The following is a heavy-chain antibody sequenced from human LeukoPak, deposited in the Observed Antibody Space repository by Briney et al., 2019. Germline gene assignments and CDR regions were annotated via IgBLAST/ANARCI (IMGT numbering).Heavy chain of an antibody. J-gene: IGHJ5*02. D-gene: IGHD6-6*01. CDR2: ISAYNGNT. Sequence: GASVKVSCKASGYSFTTYGISWVRQAPGLGLEWMGWISAYNGNTNYAQKLQGRVTMTTDTSTSTAYMELRSLRYDDTAVYYCARDMIAARPNWFDPWGQGTLVTVSS. V-gene: IGHV1-18*01. CDR1: GYSFTTYG. CDR3: ARDMIAARPNWFDP.